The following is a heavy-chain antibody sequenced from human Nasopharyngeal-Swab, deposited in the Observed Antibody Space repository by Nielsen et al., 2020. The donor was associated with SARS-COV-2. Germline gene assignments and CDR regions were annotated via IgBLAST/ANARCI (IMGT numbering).Heavy chain of an antibody. J-gene: IGHJ6*02. CDR1: GFTLSIYA. CDR2: ISGSGDTT. D-gene: IGHD3-10*01. Sequence: GGSLRLSCAASGFTLSIYAMTWVRQAPGKGLEWVSTISGSGDTTYYADSVKGRFTISRDNSKNTLYLQMNSLRAEDTAIYYCAKDRYSGSGSYKYYYFYYGMDVWGQGTTVTVSS. V-gene: IGHV3-23*01. CDR3: AKDRYSGSGSYKYYYFYYGMDV.